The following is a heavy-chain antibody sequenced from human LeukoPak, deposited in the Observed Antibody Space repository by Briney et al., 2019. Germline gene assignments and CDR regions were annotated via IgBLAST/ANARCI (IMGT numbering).Heavy chain of an antibody. CDR1: GFTFSNYW. D-gene: IGHD1-1*01. V-gene: IGHV3-7*01. J-gene: IGHJ4*02. Sequence: GVSLRLSCAASGFTFSNYWMSWVRQAPGKGLEWVANIRQDGSEKYYVDSMRGRFTISRDNAKNSLYLQMSSLRAEDTAVYYCARSTAGLDYWGQGTLVTVSS. CDR3: ARSTAGLDY. CDR2: IRQDGSEK.